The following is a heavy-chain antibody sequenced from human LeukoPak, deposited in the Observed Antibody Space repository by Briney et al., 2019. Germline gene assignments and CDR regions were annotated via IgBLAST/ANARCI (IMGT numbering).Heavy chain of an antibody. CDR1: GFTFSNYW. CDR3: ARGSDLELDY. CDR2: IKQDGSEK. D-gene: IGHD1-7*01. V-gene: IGHV3-7*01. J-gene: IGHJ4*02. Sequence: PGGSLRLSCAASGFTFSNYWMSWVRQAPGKGLEWVANIKQDGSEKYYVDSVKGRFTISRDNAKNSLYLQMNSLRAEDTAVYYCARGSDLELDYWGQGTLVTVSS.